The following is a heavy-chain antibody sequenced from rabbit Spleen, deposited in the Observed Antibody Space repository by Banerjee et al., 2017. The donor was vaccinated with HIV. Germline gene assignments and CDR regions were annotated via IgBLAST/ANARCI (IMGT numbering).Heavy chain of an antibody. CDR1: GFSFSSGYW. V-gene: IGHV1S40*01. J-gene: IGHJ6*01. CDR2: IVGSSSGFT. CDR3: ARDTGSSFSSYGMDL. D-gene: IGHD8-1*01. Sequence: QSLEESGGDLVKPGASLTLTCTASGFSFSSGYWICWVRQAPGKGLEWISCIVGSSSGFTYSATWAKGRFTCSKTSSTTVTLQMTSLTVADTATYFCARDTGSSFSSYGMDLWGPGTLVTVS.